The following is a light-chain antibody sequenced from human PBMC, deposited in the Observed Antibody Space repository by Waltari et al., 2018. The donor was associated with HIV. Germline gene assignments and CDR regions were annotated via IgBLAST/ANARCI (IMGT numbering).Light chain of an antibody. CDR3: HQYDTYPWT. CDR2: AAS. V-gene: IGKV1-8*01. J-gene: IGKJ1*01. CDR1: QDISNY. Sequence: AIRMTQSPSSLSASTGDRVTITCRASQDISNYLAWYRQKPGESPKLLIFAASTLQSGVPSRFSGSGSGRDFNFTIGCLQSEDFATYYCHQYDTYPWTFGEGTKVEI.